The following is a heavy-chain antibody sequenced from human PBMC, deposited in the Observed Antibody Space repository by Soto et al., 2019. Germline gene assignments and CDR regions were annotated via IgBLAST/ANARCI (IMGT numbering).Heavy chain of an antibody. CDR3: SRGRSGD. CDR1: GFSVSNNH. V-gene: IGHV3-66*01. J-gene: IGHJ4*02. CDR2: IYSGGST. Sequence: EVQLVESGGGLVQSGGSLRLSCAASGFSVSNNHMCWVRQAPGKGLEWVSLIYSGGSTSYTDSVKGRFTISRDNSKNTLDVQMSSVSAEDRAVYFCSRGRSGDWGQGTLVTVSS. D-gene: IGHD3-10*01.